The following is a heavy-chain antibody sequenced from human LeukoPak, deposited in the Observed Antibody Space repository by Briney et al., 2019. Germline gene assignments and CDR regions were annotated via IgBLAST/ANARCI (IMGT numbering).Heavy chain of an antibody. J-gene: IGHJ4*02. CDR3: ARVTYNGYQHFDY. D-gene: IGHD3-10*01. V-gene: IGHV4-39*07. CDR1: GGSISTNTYY. Sequence: SETLSLTCIVSGGSISTNTYYWGWIRLPPGKGLEWIGEIHHRGTTYYNPSLRSRVTISVDTSKNQFSLRLTSVTAADTAVYYCARVTYNGYQHFDYWGQGNLVTVS. CDR2: IHHRGTT.